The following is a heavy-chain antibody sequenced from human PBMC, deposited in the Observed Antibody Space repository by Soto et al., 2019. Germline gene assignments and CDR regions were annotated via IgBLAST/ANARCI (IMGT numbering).Heavy chain of an antibody. CDR3: ARVYFGWPRIPPPLDY. Sequence: ASEFQGGGHYIRWVRPQPGKGLEWVSVIYSGGSTYYADSVKGRFTLPRDNSKNTLYLQMNSLRAEDTAVYSCARVYFGWPRIPPPLDYWGQGTLVTVSS. J-gene: IGHJ4*02. D-gene: IGHD3-9*01. CDR1: EFQGGGHY. V-gene: IGHV3-66*01. CDR2: IYSGGST.